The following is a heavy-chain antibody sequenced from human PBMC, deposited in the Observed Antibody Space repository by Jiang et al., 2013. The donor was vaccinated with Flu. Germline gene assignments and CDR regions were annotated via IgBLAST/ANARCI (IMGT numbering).Heavy chain of an antibody. CDR2: INHSGST. D-gene: IGHD2-15*01. Sequence: PSETLSLTCAVYGGSFSGYYWSWIRQPPGKGLEWIGEINHSGSTNYNPSLKSRVTISVDTSKNQFSLKLSSVTAADTAVYYCARGPARGRLLDWGSPLDYWGQGTLVTVSS. V-gene: IGHV4-34*01. J-gene: IGHJ4*02. CDR3: ARGPARGRLLDWGSPLDY. CDR1: GGSFSGYY.